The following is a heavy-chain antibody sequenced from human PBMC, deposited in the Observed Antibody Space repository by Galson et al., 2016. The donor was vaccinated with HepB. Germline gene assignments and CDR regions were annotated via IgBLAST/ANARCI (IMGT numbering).Heavy chain of an antibody. CDR1: GFTFTDYY. D-gene: IGHD3-3*01. Sequence: SLRLSCAASGFTFTDYYMTWIRQAPGKGLEWVSYISSSGSYTNYADSVKGRFTISRDNSKNTLYLRMNSLRAEDTAVYYCAKGDDFWSGYYGGLWGQGTLVTVSS. CDR3: AKGDDFWSGYYGGL. J-gene: IGHJ4*02. V-gene: IGHV3-11*05. CDR2: ISSSGSYT.